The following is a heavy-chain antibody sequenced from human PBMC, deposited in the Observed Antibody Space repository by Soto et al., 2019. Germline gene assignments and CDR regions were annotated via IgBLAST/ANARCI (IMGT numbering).Heavy chain of an antibody. V-gene: IGHV1-69*13. J-gene: IGHJ6*02. Sequence: RASVKVSCKASGGTFSSYAISWVRQAPGQGLEWMGGIIPIFGTANYAQKFQGRVTITADESTSTAYMELSSLRSEDTAVYYCARGPRDGYNFYYYYGMDVWGQGTTVTVSS. CDR1: GGTFSSYA. CDR3: ARGPRDGYNFYYYYGMDV. D-gene: IGHD5-12*01. CDR2: IIPIFGTA.